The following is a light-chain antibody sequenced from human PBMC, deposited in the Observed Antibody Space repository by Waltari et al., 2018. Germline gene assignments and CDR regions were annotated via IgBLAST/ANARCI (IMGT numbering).Light chain of an antibody. J-gene: IGLJ2*01. V-gene: IGLV2-14*03. CDR3: SSYTSSISVV. CDR1: SSDVGGYNF. Sequence: QSALTQPASVSGSPGQSITISCTGTSSDVGGYNFVSWYQQHPGKAPKLMVYDVTNRPSGVSNRCSGSKSGNTASLTISGLQADDEADYYCSSYTSSISVVFGGGTKLTVL. CDR2: DVT.